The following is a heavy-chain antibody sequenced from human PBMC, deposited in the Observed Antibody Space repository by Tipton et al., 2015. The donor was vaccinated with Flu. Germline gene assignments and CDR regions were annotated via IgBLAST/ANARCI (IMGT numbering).Heavy chain of an antibody. CDR2: LYYNGWT. CDR1: GGSIANSPYY. Sequence: TLSLTCNVSGGSIANSPYYWGWIRQPPGKGLEWIGALYYNGWTYYNPSVKSRVAFSVDGSKNQFSLKLSSVSAADTAVYYCARDGFITMIVVVTPGAFDIWGQGTMVTVSS. V-gene: IGHV4-39*07. CDR3: ARDGFITMIVVVTPGAFDI. J-gene: IGHJ3*02. D-gene: IGHD3-22*01.